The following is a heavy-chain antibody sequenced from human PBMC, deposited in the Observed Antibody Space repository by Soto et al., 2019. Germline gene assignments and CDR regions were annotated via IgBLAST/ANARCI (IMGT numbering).Heavy chain of an antibody. J-gene: IGHJ5*02. V-gene: IGHV3-48*03. Sequence: GGSLRLSCAASGFTFSSYEMNWVRQAPGKGLEGVSYISSSGSTIYYADSVKGRFTISRDNAKNSLYLQMNSLRAEDTAVYYCERVPRRWFDPWGQGTLVTVS. CDR1: GFTFSSYE. CDR3: ERVPRRWFDP. CDR2: ISSSGSTI.